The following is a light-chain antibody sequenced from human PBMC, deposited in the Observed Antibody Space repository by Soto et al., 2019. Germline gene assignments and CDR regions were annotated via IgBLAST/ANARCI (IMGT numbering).Light chain of an antibody. CDR1: QSVSSY. CDR2: DAS. J-gene: IGKJ1*01. Sequence: VLTQATATVYLAQGARATHSCRASQSVSSYLAWYQQKPGQAPRLLIADASNRATAIPSRFRGSGSCTDCTPPISSRETEEFAVYCCQKENKWTPRTCGQGTKVDIK. V-gene: IGKV3-11*01. CDR3: QKENKWTPRT.